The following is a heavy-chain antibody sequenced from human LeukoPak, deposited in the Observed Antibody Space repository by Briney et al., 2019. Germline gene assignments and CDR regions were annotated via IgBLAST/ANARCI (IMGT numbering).Heavy chain of an antibody. Sequence: GASVKVSCKASGYTFTSYAMHWVRQAPGQRLEWMGWINPNSGGTNYAQKFQGWVTMTRDTSISTAYMELSRLRSDDTAVYYCARGPYDYGDYVGMDVWGQGTTVTVSS. J-gene: IGHJ6*02. CDR1: GYTFTSYA. V-gene: IGHV1-2*04. CDR2: INPNSGGT. D-gene: IGHD4-17*01. CDR3: ARGPYDYGDYVGMDV.